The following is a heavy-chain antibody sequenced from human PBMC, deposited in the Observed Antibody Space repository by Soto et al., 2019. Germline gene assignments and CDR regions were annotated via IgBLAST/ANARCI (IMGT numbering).Heavy chain of an antibody. CDR2: ISAYSGHT. Sequence: QVQLVQSGAEVKKPGASVTVSCKASGYTFTNYGINWVRQAPGQGPEWMGWISAYSGHTNYAQKLQDRVTMTTDTSTSTAYMELRSLRSDDTAVYYCARRPHLADNVELDYWGQGTLVTVSS. CDR3: ARRPHLADNVELDY. CDR1: GYTFTNYG. J-gene: IGHJ4*02. D-gene: IGHD6-19*01. V-gene: IGHV1-18*01.